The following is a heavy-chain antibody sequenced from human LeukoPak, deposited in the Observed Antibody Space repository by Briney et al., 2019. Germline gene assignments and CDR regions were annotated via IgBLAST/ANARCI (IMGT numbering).Heavy chain of an antibody. CDR3: ARFGITVVRGGKYYFDY. D-gene: IGHD3-10*01. CDR2: IYYSGAT. CDR1: GGSISNYY. J-gene: IGHJ4*02. V-gene: IGHV4-59*08. Sequence: SETLSLTCTVSGGSISNYYWSRILQPPGKGLEWIGHIYYSGATKYNPSLKSRITISVDTSKNQFSLMLSSVTAADTAVYYCARFGITVVRGGKYYFDYWGQGTLVTVSS.